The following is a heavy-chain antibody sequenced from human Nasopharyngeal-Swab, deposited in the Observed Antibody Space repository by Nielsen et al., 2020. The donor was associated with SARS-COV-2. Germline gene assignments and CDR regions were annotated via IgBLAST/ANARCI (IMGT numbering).Heavy chain of an antibody. CDR3: AKETRCGGDCYYVDY. V-gene: IGHV3-23*01. D-gene: IGHD2-21*02. J-gene: IGHJ4*02. Sequence: GESLKISCAASGFSFSTYAMSWVRQAPGKGLEWVSAISGSGGDTYYADSVKGRFTISRDNSKNTLYLRMNSLRAEDTAIYFCAKETRCGGDCYYVDYWGQGTLVTVSS. CDR2: ISGSGGDT. CDR1: GFSFSTYA.